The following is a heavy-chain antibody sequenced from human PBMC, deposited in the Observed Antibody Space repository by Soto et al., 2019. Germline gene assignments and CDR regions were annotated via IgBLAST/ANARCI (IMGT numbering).Heavy chain of an antibody. J-gene: IGHJ4*02. D-gene: IGHD1-26*01. Sequence: QVQLVESGGGVVQPGRSLRLSCAASGFTFSNYGMHWVRQAPGKGLEWVTVISSDGNNKYYADSVRGRFTISRDNSKNTLFLQMNSLRAEDTAVYYCARDTRWEGPTWGQGTLVTVSS. CDR2: ISSDGNNK. V-gene: IGHV3-30*03. CDR1: GFTFSNYG. CDR3: ARDTRWEGPT.